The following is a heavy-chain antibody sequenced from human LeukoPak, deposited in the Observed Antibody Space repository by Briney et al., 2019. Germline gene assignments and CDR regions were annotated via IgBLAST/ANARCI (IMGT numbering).Heavy chain of an antibody. Sequence: GGSLRLSCAASGFSLSNYWVNWVRQAPGKGLEWVANIKQDGSEKNYVDSVKGRFSISRDNAKNSLILQMNSLRDEDTAVYYCARGVWAPFDSWGQGTLVSVSS. CDR1: GFSLSNYW. D-gene: IGHD7-27*01. CDR3: ARGVWAPFDS. J-gene: IGHJ4*02. CDR2: IKQDGSEK. V-gene: IGHV3-7*01.